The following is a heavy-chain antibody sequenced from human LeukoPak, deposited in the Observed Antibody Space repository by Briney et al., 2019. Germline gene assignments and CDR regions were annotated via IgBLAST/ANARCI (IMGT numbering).Heavy chain of an antibody. V-gene: IGHV3-48*01. Sequence: PGGSLRLSCAASGFTFSSYSMNWVRQAPGKGLEWVSYISSSSSTIYYADSVKGRFTISRDNAKNSLYLQMNSLRAEDTAVYYCARDSLFDYWGLGTLVTVSS. CDR2: ISSSSSTI. D-gene: IGHD5/OR15-5a*01. CDR1: GFTFSSYS. J-gene: IGHJ4*02. CDR3: ARDSLFDY.